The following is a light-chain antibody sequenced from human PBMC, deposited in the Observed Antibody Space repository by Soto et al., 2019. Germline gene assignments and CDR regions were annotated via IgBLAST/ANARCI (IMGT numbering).Light chain of an antibody. CDR1: SSDVGGYNY. Sequence: SVLTQPASVSGSPGQSITISCTGTSSDVGGYNYVSWYQQHPGKAPKLMIYDVSNRPSGVSNRFSGSKSGNTASLTISGLQDEDEADYYCSSYTSSSTLLVFGGWTKLTVL. V-gene: IGLV2-14*01. J-gene: IGLJ2*01. CDR2: DVS. CDR3: SSYTSSSTLLV.